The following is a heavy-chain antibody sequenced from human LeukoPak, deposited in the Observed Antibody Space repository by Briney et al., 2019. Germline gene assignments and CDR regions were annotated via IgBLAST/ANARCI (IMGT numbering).Heavy chain of an antibody. D-gene: IGHD3-9*01. V-gene: IGHV4-4*07. CDR3: ARDSSILTGLRYYFDK. CDR1: NGSMNNYL. J-gene: IGHJ4*02. Sequence: SETLSLTCTVSNGSMNNYLWSWIRQSAEKGLEWIGHIETRGVTDNNPSLKSRLTMSIDTSKNQFSLKLRSVTAADTAVYFCARDSSILTGLRYYFDKWGQGTLVTVSS. CDR2: IETRGVT.